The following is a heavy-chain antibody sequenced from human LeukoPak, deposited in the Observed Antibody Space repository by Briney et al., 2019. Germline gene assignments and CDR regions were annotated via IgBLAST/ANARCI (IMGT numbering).Heavy chain of an antibody. D-gene: IGHD1-26*01. CDR2: INPNSGGT. V-gene: IGHV1-2*02. CDR3: ARVIVGATTAFDY. J-gene: IGHJ4*02. Sequence: ASVKVSCKASGYTFTSYGISWVRQAPGQGLEWMGWINPNSGGTNYAQKFQGRVTMTRDTSISTAYMELSRLRSDDTAVYYCARVIVGATTAFDYWGQGTLVTVSS. CDR1: GYTFTSYG.